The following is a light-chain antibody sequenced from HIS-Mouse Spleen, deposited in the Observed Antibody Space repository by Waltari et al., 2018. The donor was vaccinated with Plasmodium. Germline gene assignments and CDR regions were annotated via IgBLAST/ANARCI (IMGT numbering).Light chain of an antibody. CDR2: AAS. CDR3: QQYYSYLLT. CDR1: QGISSY. V-gene: IGKV1-8*01. J-gene: IGKJ4*01. Sequence: AIRMTQSPSSFSASTGDRVTITCRAGQGISSYFAWYQQKPGRAPKLLIYAASTLQSGVPSRFSGSGSGTDFTLTIGCLQSEDFASYYCQQYYSYLLTFGGGTKVEIK.